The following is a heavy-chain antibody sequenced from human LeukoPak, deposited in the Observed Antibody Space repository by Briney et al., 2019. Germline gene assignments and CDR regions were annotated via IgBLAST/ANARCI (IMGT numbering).Heavy chain of an antibody. CDR3: ARDSGSWPENLFDY. CDR2: IYSGGVT. Sequence: TGGSLRLSCAASGFTVSSNYMSWVRRAPGKGLEWVSLIYSGGVTYYADSVKGRFTISRDNSKSTLYLQLNSLRAEDTAVYYCARDSGSWPENLFDYWGQGTLVTVSS. D-gene: IGHD6-13*01. CDR1: GFTVSSNY. V-gene: IGHV3-53*01. J-gene: IGHJ4*02.